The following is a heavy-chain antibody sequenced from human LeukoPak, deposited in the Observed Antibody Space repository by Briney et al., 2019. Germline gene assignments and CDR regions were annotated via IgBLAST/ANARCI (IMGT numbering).Heavy chain of an antibody. CDR2: IYTSGST. CDR3: ARGRITMVRGVIIGYFDY. J-gene: IGHJ4*02. CDR1: GGSIGSYY. D-gene: IGHD3-10*01. V-gene: IGHV4-4*07. Sequence: PSETLSLTCTVSGGSIGSYYWSWIRQPAGKGLEWIGRIYTSGSTNYNPSLKGRVTMSVDTSKNQFSLKLSSVTAAETAVYYCARGRITMVRGVIIGYFDYWGQGTLVTVSS.